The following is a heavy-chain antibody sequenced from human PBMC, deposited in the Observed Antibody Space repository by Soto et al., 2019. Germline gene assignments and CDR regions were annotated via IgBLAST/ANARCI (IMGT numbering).Heavy chain of an antibody. CDR1: GFSFSAHG. J-gene: IGHJ4*02. CDR2: INDGSEE. V-gene: IGHV3-33*01. Sequence: QVQLVESGGGVVRPGTSLRLSCAATGFSFSAHGMHWVRQAPGKGLEWLAVINDGSEEGYADSVRGRFTISRDNARNILYLQMDNLRAEDSDLYYCARDDIFVDNGLDHWGQGTLVTVSS. CDR3: ARDDIFVDNGLDH. D-gene: IGHD1-1*01.